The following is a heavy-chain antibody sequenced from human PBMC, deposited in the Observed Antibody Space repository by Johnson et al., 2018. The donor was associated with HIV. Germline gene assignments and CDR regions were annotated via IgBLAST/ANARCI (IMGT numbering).Heavy chain of an antibody. CDR1: GFTFDDYA. D-gene: IGHD5-18*01. CDR3: ARPYSEYIYAAFSL. V-gene: IGHV3-20*04. Sequence: VQLVESGGVVVQPGGSLRLSCAVSGFTFDDYAMHWVRQAPGKGLEWVCGINWRGGSTGYADSVKGRFTISRDNAKNTLYVQMNSLRAEDTAVYYCARPYSEYIYAAFSLWGQGTMVTVSS. J-gene: IGHJ3*01. CDR2: INWRGGST.